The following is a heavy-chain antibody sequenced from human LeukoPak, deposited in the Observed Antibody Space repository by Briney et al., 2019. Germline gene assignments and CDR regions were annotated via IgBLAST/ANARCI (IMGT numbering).Heavy chain of an antibody. V-gene: IGHV3-74*01. D-gene: IGHD5-18*01. CDR2: INGDGRST. CDR1: GFTFSSSW. Sequence: GGSLRLSCAASGFTFSSSWMHWVRQAPGKGLVWVSRINGDGRSTSYADSVKGRFTISRDNAKNTLYLQMNSLRAEDTAVYYCARGGGCSYDSFDYWGQGTLVTASS. J-gene: IGHJ4*02. CDR3: ARGGGCSYDSFDY.